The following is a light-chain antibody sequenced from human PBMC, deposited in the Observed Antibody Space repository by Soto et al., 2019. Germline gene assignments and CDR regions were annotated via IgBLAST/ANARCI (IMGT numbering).Light chain of an antibody. J-gene: IGKJ1*01. Sequence: DIQRTQSQSSLSASVGERVTITCRASQSISRYLNWYQQKPGKAPKLXXYAASSMQSGVPSRISGSGSGTDLTLTISSLQPEDFATYYCQQSYSTPPWTFGQGTKVDIK. CDR2: AAS. V-gene: IGKV1-39*01. CDR1: QSISRY. CDR3: QQSYSTPPWT.